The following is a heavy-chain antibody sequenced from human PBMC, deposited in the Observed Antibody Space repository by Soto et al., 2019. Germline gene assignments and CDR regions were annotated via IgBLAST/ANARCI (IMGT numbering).Heavy chain of an antibody. D-gene: IGHD4-17*01. Sequence: QVQLVESGGGVVQPGRSLRLSCAASGFTFSSYGMHWVRQASGKGLEWVAVTWNDGSNKFYAASVKGRFTISRDNSKNTVFLQMNSLRAEDTAVYYCASAAGNDYGDYLSGRDFDYWGQGTLVTVSS. CDR1: GFTFSSYG. J-gene: IGHJ4*02. CDR3: ASAAGNDYGDYLSGRDFDY. CDR2: TWNDGSNK. V-gene: IGHV3-33*01.